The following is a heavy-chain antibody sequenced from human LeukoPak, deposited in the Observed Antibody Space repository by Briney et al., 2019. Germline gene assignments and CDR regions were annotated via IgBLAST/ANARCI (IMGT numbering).Heavy chain of an antibody. CDR2: IYHSGST. D-gene: IGHD3-10*01. CDR1: GYSISSGYY. V-gene: IGHV4-38-2*01. CDR3: ARVTLVRGVSNCFDP. Sequence: SETLSLTCAVSGYSISSGYYWGWIRQPPGKGLEWIGNIYHSGSTDYNPSHKSRLTISVDTSKNQFSLKLNSVTAADTAIYYCARVTLVRGVSNCFDPWGQGTLVTVSS. J-gene: IGHJ5*02.